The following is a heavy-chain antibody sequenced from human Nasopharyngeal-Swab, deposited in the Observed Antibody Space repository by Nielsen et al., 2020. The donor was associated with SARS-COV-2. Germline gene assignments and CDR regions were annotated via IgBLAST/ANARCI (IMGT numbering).Heavy chain of an antibody. V-gene: IGHV4-39*01. Sequence: GSLRLSCTVSGGSISSSSYYWGWIRQPPGKGLEWIGSIYYSGSTYYNPSLKSRVTISVDTSKNQFSLKLSSVTAADTAVYYCARHREVPAARGWGDNWFDPWGQGTLVTVSS. CDR1: GGSISSSSYY. CDR2: IYYSGST. CDR3: ARHREVPAARGWGDNWFDP. D-gene: IGHD2-2*01. J-gene: IGHJ5*02.